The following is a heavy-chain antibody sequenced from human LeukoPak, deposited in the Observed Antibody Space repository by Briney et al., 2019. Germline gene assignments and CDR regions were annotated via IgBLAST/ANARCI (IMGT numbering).Heavy chain of an antibody. CDR3: ARSYYYDSSGYYYKPPYYYYYGMDV. CDR1: GYTFTSYG. D-gene: IGHD3-22*01. J-gene: IGHJ6*02. V-gene: IGHV1-18*01. Sequence: ASVKVSCKASGYTFTSYGISWVRQAPGQGLEWMGWISAYNGNTNYAQKLQGRVTMTTDTSTSTAYMELRSLRSDDTAVYYCARSYYYDSSGYYYKPPYYYYYGMDVWGQGTTVTVSS. CDR2: ISAYNGNT.